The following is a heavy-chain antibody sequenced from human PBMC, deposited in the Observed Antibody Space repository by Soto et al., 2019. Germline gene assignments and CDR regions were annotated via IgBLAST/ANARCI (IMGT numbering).Heavy chain of an antibody. D-gene: IGHD5-18*01. J-gene: IGHJ5*02. CDR1: GGSISSGDYY. CDR2: IYYSGST. Sequence: SETLSLTCTVFGGSISSGDYYWSWIRQPPGKGLEWIGYIYYSGSTYYNPSLKSRVTISVDTSKNQFSLKLSSVTAADTAVYYCARASSSIWLHEWGWFDPWGQGTLVTVSS. CDR3: ARASSSIWLHEWGWFDP. V-gene: IGHV4-30-4*01.